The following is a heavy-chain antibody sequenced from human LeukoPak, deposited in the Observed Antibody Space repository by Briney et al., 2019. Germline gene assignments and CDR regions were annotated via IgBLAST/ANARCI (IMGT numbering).Heavy chain of an antibody. D-gene: IGHD2-15*01. CDR3: ARDRQEGGMRVSSFQC. J-gene: IGHJ4*02. V-gene: IGHV4-61*02. CDR1: GASVSGGDYY. CDR2: VYGGVSSQRNPSH. Sequence: SETLSLTCSVSGASVSGGDYYWSWIRQPAGKGLEWIGRVYGGVSSQRNPSHQYNPSLMSRLTISADTSRNQFSLSLHSVTAADTAIYYCARDRQEGGMRVSSFQCWGQGTPVTVSS.